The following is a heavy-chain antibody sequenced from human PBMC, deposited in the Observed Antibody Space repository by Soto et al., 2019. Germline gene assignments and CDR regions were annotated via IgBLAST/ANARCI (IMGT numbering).Heavy chain of an antibody. Sequence: ASVKVSCKASGYTFSGFYMHWVRQAPGQGLEWMGWINPNSGGTKSAEKFQGRVTMTRDTSISTAYMELSRLTSDDTVVYYCASAAVTGTAGLDFWGQGTLVTVSS. CDR2: INPNSGGT. J-gene: IGHJ4*02. V-gene: IGHV1-2*02. D-gene: IGHD6-19*01. CDR1: GYTFSGFY. CDR3: ASAAVTGTAGLDF.